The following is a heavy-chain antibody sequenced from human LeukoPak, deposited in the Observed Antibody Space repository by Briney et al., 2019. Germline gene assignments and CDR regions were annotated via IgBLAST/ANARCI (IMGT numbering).Heavy chain of an antibody. CDR1: GGSISSGSYY. CDR2: IYTSGST. CDR3: ARDSYYGSGSYYPYYYYYMDV. Sequence: SQTLSLTCTVSGGSISSGSYYWSWIRQPAGKGLEWIGRIYTSGSTNYNPSLMSRVTISVDTSKNQFSLKLSSVTAADTAVYYCARDSYYGSGSYYPYYYYYMDVWGKGTTVTISS. D-gene: IGHD3-10*01. V-gene: IGHV4-61*02. J-gene: IGHJ6*03.